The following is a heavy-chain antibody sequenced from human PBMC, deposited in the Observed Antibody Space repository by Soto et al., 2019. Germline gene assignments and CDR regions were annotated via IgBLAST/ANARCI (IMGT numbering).Heavy chain of an antibody. CDR3: AKGTDWNDVVFDY. CDR2: ISGSGGST. CDR1: GFTFSSYA. J-gene: IGHJ4*02. Sequence: GGSLSLSCAASGFTFSSYAMSWVRQAPGKGLEWVSAISGSGGSTYYADSVKGRFTISRDNSKNTLYLQMNSLRAEDTAVYYCAKGTDWNDVVFDYWGQGTLVTVSS. D-gene: IGHD1-1*01. V-gene: IGHV3-23*01.